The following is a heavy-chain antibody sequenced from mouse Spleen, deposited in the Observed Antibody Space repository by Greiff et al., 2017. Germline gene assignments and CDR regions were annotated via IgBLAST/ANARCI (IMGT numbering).Heavy chain of an antibody. Sequence: EVKLMESEGGLVQPGRSMKLPCTVSGFTFSDYYMAWVRQVPEKGLEWVANINYDGSSTYYLGTVKNRFIISRDNAKNILYLKMSSLKSEDTATYYCARYGYYYGSSMDYYAMDYWGQGTSVTVSS. D-gene: IGHD1-1*01. CDR3: ARYGYYYGSSMDYYAMDY. CDR2: INYDGSST. J-gene: IGHJ4*01. CDR1: GFTFSDYY. V-gene: IGHV5-16*01.